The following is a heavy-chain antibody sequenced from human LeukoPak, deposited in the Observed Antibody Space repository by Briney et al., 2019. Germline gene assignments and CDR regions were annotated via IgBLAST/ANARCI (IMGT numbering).Heavy chain of an antibody. CDR2: ISSSSSTI. Sequence: HPGGSLRLSCAASGFTFSSYSMNWVRQAPGKGLEWVSYISSSSSTIYYADSVKGRFTISRDNAKNTLFLQMNSLRAEDTAVYYCAKHPGDFTGIVNYYYMDVWGKGTTVTVSS. V-gene: IGHV3-48*01. J-gene: IGHJ6*03. CDR3: AKHPGDFTGIVNYYYMDV. CDR1: GFTFSSYS. D-gene: IGHD1-26*01.